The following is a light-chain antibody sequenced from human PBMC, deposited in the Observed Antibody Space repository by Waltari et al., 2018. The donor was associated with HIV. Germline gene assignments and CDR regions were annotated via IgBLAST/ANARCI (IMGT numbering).Light chain of an antibody. CDR3: GTWDSSLSSVV. J-gene: IGLJ3*02. Sequence: QSVLTQPPSMSAASGQKVTISCSGGTISNIGNNYVSWYQQIPGAAPKLLIYDNYKRPSGIPDRFSGSKSGTSGTLGITGLQSGDEADYYCGTWDSSLSSVVFGVGTKLTVL. CDR1: TISNIGNNY. CDR2: DNY. V-gene: IGLV1-51*01.